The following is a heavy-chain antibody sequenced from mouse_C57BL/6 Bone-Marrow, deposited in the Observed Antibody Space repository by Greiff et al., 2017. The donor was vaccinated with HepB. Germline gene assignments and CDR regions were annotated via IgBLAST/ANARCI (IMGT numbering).Heavy chain of an antibody. Sequence: EVKLQQSGPELVKPGASVKISCKASGYTFTDYYMNWVKQSHGKSLEWIGDINPNNGGTSYNQKFKGKATLTLDKSSSTAYMELRSLTSEDSAVYYWARGSTVVAYYFDYWGQGTTLTVSS. CDR1: GYTFTDYY. D-gene: IGHD1-1*01. CDR2: INPNNGGT. CDR3: ARGSTVVAYYFDY. J-gene: IGHJ2*01. V-gene: IGHV1-26*01.